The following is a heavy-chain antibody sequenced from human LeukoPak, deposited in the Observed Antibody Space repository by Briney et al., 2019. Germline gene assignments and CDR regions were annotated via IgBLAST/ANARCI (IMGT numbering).Heavy chain of an antibody. CDR2: ISGSGGST. CDR3: ARDLWLLRFIDY. Sequence: GGSLRLSCAASGFTVDSNYLSWVRQAPGKGLEWVSAISGSGGSTYYADSVKGRFTISRDNSKNTLYLQMNSLRAEDTAVYYCARDLWLLRFIDYWGQGTLVTVSS. D-gene: IGHD3-22*01. V-gene: IGHV3-23*01. J-gene: IGHJ4*02. CDR1: GFTVDSNY.